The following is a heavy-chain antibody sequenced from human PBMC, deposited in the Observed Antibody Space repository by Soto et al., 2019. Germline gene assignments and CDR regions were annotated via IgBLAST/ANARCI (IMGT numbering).Heavy chain of an antibody. CDR3: ARAPTSLVRGFGYFDY. D-gene: IGHD3-10*01. J-gene: IGHJ4*02. CDR2: ISDTGDT. V-gene: IGHV4-59*01. Sequence: SETLSLTCTVSGGSISRYYWSWIRQPPGTGLEWIGYISDTGDTNYNPSLKSRVTISVDTSKNQFSLRLSSVTAADTAVYYCARAPTSLVRGFGYFDYWGQGTLVTVSS. CDR1: GGSISRYY.